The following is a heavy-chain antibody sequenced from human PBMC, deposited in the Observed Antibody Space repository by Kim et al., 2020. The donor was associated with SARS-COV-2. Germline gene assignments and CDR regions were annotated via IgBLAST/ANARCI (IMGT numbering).Heavy chain of an antibody. D-gene: IGHD6-13*01. CDR1: GGSFSGYY. V-gene: IGHV4-34*01. CDR2: INHSGST. Sequence: SETLSLTCAVYGGSFSGYYWSWIRQPPGKGLEWIGEINHSGSTNYNPSLKSRVTISVDTSKNQFSLKLSSVTAADTAVYYWARGPGYSSSWYGARNWFDPWGQGTVVTGSS. CDR3: ARGPGYSSSWYGARNWFDP. J-gene: IGHJ5*02.